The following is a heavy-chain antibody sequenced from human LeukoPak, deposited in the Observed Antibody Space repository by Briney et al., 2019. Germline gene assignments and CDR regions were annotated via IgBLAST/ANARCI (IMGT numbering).Heavy chain of an antibody. J-gene: IGHJ4*02. V-gene: IGHV3-43*02. CDR2: ISGDGIST. CDR3: AREGMITFGGVIALYFDY. CDR1: GFTFDDYA. Sequence: PGGSLRLSCAASGFTFDDYAMHWVRQAPGKGLEWVSLISGDGISTYYADSVKGRFTISRDNSKNSLYLQMNSLRAEDTAVYYCAREGMITFGGVIALYFDYWGQGTLVTVSS. D-gene: IGHD3-16*02.